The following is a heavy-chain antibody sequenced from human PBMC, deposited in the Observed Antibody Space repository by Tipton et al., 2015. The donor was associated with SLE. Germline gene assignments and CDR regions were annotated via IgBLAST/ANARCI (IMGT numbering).Heavy chain of an antibody. J-gene: IGHJ2*01. CDR2: INPNTGGT. D-gene: IGHD3/OR15-3a*01. Sequence: QSGAEVKKPGASVRVSCRASGYSFTDYYMHWVRQAPGQGLEWMGAINPNTGGTDYGKKFQGRVTLTRDTSITTAYMDLTWLRSDDTAVYFCVRGGTGFYAGWFFDVWGRGTLVTVSS. V-gene: IGHV1-2*02. CDR3: VRGGTGFYAGWFFDV. CDR1: GYSFTDYY.